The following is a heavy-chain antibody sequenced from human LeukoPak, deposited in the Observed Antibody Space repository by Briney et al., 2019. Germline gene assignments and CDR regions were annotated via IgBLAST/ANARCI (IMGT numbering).Heavy chain of an antibody. CDR2: IGTAGDT. J-gene: IGHJ4*02. CDR1: GFTFSSYD. Sequence: PGGSLRLSCAASGFTFSSYDMHWVRQATGKGLEWVSAIGTAGDTYYPGSVKGRFTISRENAKNSLYLQMNSLRVGDTAVYYCARVFFGDGYNYYDYWGQGTLVTVSS. V-gene: IGHV3-13*01. CDR3: ARVFFGDGYNYYDY. D-gene: IGHD5-24*01.